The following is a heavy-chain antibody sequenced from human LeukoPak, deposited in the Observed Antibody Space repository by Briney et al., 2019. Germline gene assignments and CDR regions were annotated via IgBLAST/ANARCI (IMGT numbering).Heavy chain of an antibody. Sequence: PSETLSLTCTVSGGSISSYYWSWIRQPPGKGLEWIGYIYYSGSTNYNPSLKSRVTISVDTSKNQFSLKLSSVTAADTAVYYCARDPSEAGLDYWGQGTLVTVSS. CDR1: GGSISSYY. D-gene: IGHD6-19*01. J-gene: IGHJ4*02. CDR3: ARDPSEAGLDY. CDR2: IYYSGST. V-gene: IGHV4-59*01.